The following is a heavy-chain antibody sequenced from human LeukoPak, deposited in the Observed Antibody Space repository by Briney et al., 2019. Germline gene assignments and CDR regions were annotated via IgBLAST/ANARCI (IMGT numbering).Heavy chain of an antibody. CDR2: ISGSGGST. J-gene: IGHJ4*02. CDR1: GFTFGDYY. CDR3: AKESDIVVVVAAADSDY. V-gene: IGHV3-23*01. Sequence: GGSLRLSCTVSGFTFGDYYMSWVRQAPGKGLEWVSVISGSGGSTYYADSVKGRFTVSRDNSTNTLYLQMNSLRVEDTAVYYCAKESDIVVVVAAADSDYWGQGTLVTVSS. D-gene: IGHD2-15*01.